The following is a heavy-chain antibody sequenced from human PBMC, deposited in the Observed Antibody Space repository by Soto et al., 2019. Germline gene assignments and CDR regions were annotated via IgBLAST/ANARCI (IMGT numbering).Heavy chain of an antibody. J-gene: IGHJ6*02. V-gene: IGHV4-30-4*01. CDR3: AREDDGGDRDYYGLDV. Sequence: QVQLQESGPGLVRPSQTLSLTCTVSGGSISYDHYHWTWIRQPPGKGLAWIGYIHYSGSVFYNPSLQRRLSMSVDTSKNLFSLKLSSVTAADTAVYFCAREDDGGDRDYYGLDVWGQGTTVTVSS. CDR1: GGSISYDHYH. D-gene: IGHD2-21*02. CDR2: IHYSGSV.